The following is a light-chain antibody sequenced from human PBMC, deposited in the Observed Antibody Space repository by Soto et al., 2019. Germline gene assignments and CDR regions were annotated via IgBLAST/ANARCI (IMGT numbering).Light chain of an antibody. J-gene: IGKJ5*01. CDR2: DTS. CDR1: QSLANSF. V-gene: IGKV3-20*01. CDR3: QQYGTSEII. Sequence: EFALAQSPATLPLSPRERATLSCRASQSLANSFIAWYQQKPGQAPRLLIYDTSSRASGIPDRFSGSGSGTDFTLTISRLETEDFAVFYCQQYGTSEIIFGQGTRLEIK.